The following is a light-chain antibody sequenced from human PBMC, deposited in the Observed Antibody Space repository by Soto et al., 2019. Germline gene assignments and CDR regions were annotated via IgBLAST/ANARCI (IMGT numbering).Light chain of an antibody. CDR2: AAS. J-gene: IGKJ3*01. CDR3: QQYNSYPFT. Sequence: DIQMTQSPSSLSASVGDRVTITCRASQDISNYLAWFQQKPGRPPKSLIYAASSLQSGVPSKFSGSGSGTDFPRTISSLQPEDFATYFCQQYNSYPFTFGPGTKVDIK. V-gene: IGKV1-16*02. CDR1: QDISNY.